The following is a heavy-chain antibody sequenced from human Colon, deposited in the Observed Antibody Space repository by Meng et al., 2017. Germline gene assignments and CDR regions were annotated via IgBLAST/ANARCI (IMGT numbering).Heavy chain of an antibody. D-gene: IGHD1-26*01. V-gene: IGHV4-61*08. CDR1: GGSVSSAGYQ. CDR3: ARDHMGSLDY. CDR2: AST. J-gene: IGHJ4*02. Sequence: QVQPRGSGPGLVRPSETLSLICSVSGGSVSSAGYQWSWIRQPPGKGLEWIGYASTNYNPSLKSRVTISVDTSKNQFSLRLTSVTAADTAVYYCARDHMGSLDYWGQGILVTVSS.